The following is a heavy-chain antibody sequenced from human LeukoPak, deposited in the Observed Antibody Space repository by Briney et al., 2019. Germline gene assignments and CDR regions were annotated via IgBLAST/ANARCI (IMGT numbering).Heavy chain of an antibody. Sequence: TLSLTCTVSGGSISSSGYYWSWLRQHPGKGLEWIGYIYYSGTTYYNPSLKRRVTISVDTSKNQFSLKLFSVTAADTAVYYCAREDYYDSSGYLDYWGQGTLVTVSS. CDR2: IYYSGTT. CDR3: AREDYYDSSGYLDY. CDR1: GGSISSSGYY. V-gene: IGHV4-31*03. D-gene: IGHD3-22*01. J-gene: IGHJ4*02.